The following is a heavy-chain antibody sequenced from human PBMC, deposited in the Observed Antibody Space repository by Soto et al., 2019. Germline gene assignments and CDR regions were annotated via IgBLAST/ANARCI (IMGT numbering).Heavy chain of an antibody. CDR3: AKDRTPYYGSGSYWPYYYYYMDV. V-gene: IGHV3-23*01. J-gene: IGHJ6*03. Sequence: GGSLRLSCAASGFTFGSYALSWVRQAPGKGLEWVSAISGSGGSKYYADSVKGRFTISRDNSKNTLYLQMNSLRAEDTAVYYCAKDRTPYYGSGSYWPYYYYYMDVWGKGTTVTVSS. D-gene: IGHD3-10*01. CDR2: ISGSGGSK. CDR1: GFTFGSYA.